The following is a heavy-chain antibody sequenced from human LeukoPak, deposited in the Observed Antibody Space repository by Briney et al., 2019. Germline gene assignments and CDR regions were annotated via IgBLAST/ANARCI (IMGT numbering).Heavy chain of an antibody. V-gene: IGHV4-59*01. CDR1: GGSISSYY. CDR2: IYYSGST. J-gene: IGHJ4*02. D-gene: IGHD2-2*01. CDR3: ARESLYCSSTSCSTPFDY. Sequence: PSETLSLTCTVSGGSISSYYWSWIRQPPGKGLEWIGYIYYSGSTNYNPSLKSRVTISVDTSKNQFSLKLSSVTAADTAVYYCARESLYCSSTSCSTPFDYWGQGTLVTVSS.